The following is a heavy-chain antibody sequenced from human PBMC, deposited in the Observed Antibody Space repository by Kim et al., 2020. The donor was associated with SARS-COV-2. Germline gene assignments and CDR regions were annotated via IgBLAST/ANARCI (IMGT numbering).Heavy chain of an antibody. CDR1: GGSISSYY. J-gene: IGHJ4*02. D-gene: IGHD5-18*01. CDR2: IYYSGST. Sequence: SETLSLTCTVSGGSISSYYWSWIRQPPGKGLEWIGYIYYSGSTNYNPSLKSRVTISVDTSKNQFSLKLSSVTAADTAVYYCARHKGSRGYSYGIDYWGQGTLVTVSS. V-gene: IGHV4-59*08. CDR3: ARHKGSRGYSYGIDY.